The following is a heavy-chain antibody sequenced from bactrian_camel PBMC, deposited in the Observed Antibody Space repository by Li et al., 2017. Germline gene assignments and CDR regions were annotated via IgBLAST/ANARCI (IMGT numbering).Heavy chain of an antibody. CDR3: AARGDCMVVTTTPNGSYEYNY. V-gene: IGHV3S61*01. CDR1: GFPFADYS. Sequence: HVQLVESGGGLVQPGGSLRLSCATSGFPFADYSMGWFRQAPGKEREGVAAIDSEWRTSYADSVKGRFTISQDNAKSTLYLQMNSLKPEDTAMYYCAARGDCMVVTTTPNGSYEYNYWGQGTQVTVS. D-gene: IGHD2*01. CDR2: IDSEWRT. J-gene: IGHJ4*01.